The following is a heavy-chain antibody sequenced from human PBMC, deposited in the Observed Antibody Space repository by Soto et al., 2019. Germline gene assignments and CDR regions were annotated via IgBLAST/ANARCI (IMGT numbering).Heavy chain of an antibody. CDR3: TRVGYSLYEIVGHSSDS. CDR1: GFTFGGYT. J-gene: IGHJ4*02. D-gene: IGHD5-12*01. V-gene: IGHV3-49*04. CDR2: TRGKAYGGTT. Sequence: PGGSLRLSCTASGFTFGGYTMSWVRRAPGKGLEWVGFTRGKAYGGTTEYAASVKGRFTISRDDSKSIVYLQMNSLRTEDTAVYYCTRVGYSLYEIVGHSSDSWGQGALVTVSS.